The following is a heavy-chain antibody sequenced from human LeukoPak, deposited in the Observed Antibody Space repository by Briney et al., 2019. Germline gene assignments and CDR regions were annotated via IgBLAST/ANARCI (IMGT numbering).Heavy chain of an antibody. CDR3: ARDRSDGSGYYGYYFDY. CDR2: IYYSGST. CDR1: GGSIGSYY. Sequence: SETLSLTCIVSGGSIGSYYWSWIRQPPGKGLEWSGHIYYSGSTDYNPSLRSRVTISVDTSKNQFSLRLSSVTAADTAVYYCARDRSDGSGYYGYYFDYWGQGTLVSVSS. D-gene: IGHD3-22*01. V-gene: IGHV4-59*01. J-gene: IGHJ4*02.